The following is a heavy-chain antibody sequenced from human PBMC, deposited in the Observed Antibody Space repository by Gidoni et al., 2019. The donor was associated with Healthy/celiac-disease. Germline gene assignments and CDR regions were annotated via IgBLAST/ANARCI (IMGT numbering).Heavy chain of an antibody. J-gene: IGHJ4*02. Sequence: QVRLHQWGAGSCKPSQSLSLACSVYGWSFSGCDWSWTRQPPGKGLEWMGEINHSGSTNYNPFHKSRVTRSVDTSKNKVSMKLSSVTAADTAVYYGASREDIVVDKDYFEYWGQGTLVTVSS. CDR3: ASREDIVVDKDYFEY. D-gene: IGHD2-2*01. CDR1: GWSFSGCD. V-gene: IGHV4-34*01. CDR2: INHSGST.